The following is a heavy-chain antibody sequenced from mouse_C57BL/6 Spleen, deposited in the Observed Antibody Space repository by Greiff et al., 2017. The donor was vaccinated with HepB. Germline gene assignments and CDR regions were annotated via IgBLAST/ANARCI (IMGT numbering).Heavy chain of an antibody. V-gene: IGHV3-6*01. Sequence: EVKLQESGPGLVKPSQSLSLTCSVTGYSITSGYYWNWIRQFPGNKLEWMGYISYDGSNNYNPSLKNRISITRDTSKNQFFLKLNSVTTEDTATYYCARDYGYDGVDYWGQGTTLTVSS. CDR2: ISYDGSN. CDR3: ARDYGYDGVDY. CDR1: GYSITSGYY. D-gene: IGHD2-2*01. J-gene: IGHJ2*01.